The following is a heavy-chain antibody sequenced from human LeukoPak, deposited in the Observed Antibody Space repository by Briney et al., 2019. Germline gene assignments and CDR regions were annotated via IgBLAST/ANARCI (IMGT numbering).Heavy chain of an antibody. J-gene: IGHJ4*02. D-gene: IGHD3-3*01. Sequence: PGGSLRLSCAASGFTFSSYWMSWVRQAPGKGLEWVANIKADGSEKYYVDSVKGRFTISRDNSKSSLYLQMNSLRAEDTAVYYCARHYDFWSGFCFDYWGQGTLVTVSS. V-gene: IGHV3-7*01. CDR3: ARHYDFWSGFCFDY. CDR2: IKADGSEK. CDR1: GFTFSSYW.